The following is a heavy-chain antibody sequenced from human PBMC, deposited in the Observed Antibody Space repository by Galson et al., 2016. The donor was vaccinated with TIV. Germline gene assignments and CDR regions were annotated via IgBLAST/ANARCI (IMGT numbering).Heavy chain of an antibody. V-gene: IGHV1-69-2*01. CDR1: GYTFTDYY. CDR3: TTVRLRGSGGMDV. Sequence: VKVSCKVSGYTFTDYYMHWMQQTPGRGFEWMGHIDPEDGQTKYAARFQGRITMTADTSTDTAYLELSSLRSEDTAIYYCTTVRLRGSGGMDVWGQGTTVIVSS. CDR2: IDPEDGQT. J-gene: IGHJ6*02. D-gene: IGHD2-8*01.